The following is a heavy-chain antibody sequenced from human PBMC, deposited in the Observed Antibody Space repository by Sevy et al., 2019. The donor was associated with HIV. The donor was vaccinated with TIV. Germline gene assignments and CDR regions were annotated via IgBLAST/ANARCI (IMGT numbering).Heavy chain of an antibody. CDR2: IKEDGSEK. Sequence: GSLRHSCAASGFSFSSFWMSWVRQSPGKGLEWVANIKEDGSEKYYVDSVKGRFTISRDNAKNSLYLQMNSLRAEDTAVYYCAREGQWSHPGDYWGQGTLVTVSS. J-gene: IGHJ4*02. CDR1: GFSFSSFW. CDR3: AREGQWSHPGDY. D-gene: IGHD2-15*01. V-gene: IGHV3-7*01.